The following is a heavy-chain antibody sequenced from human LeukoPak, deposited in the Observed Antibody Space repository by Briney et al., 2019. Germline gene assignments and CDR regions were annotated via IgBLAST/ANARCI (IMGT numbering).Heavy chain of an antibody. Sequence: SETLSLTCTVSGYSISSGYYWGWIRQPPGKGLEWIGSIYHSGSTYYNPSLKSRVTISVDTSKNQFSVKLTSVTAADTAVYYCATGGYCSSSSCLGDYWGQGTLVTVSS. CDR2: IYHSGST. V-gene: IGHV4-38-2*02. J-gene: IGHJ4*02. CDR3: ATGGYCSSSSCLGDY. D-gene: IGHD2-2*01. CDR1: GYSISSGYY.